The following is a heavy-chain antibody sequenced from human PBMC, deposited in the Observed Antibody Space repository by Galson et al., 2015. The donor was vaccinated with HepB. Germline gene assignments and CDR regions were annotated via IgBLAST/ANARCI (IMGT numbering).Heavy chain of an antibody. D-gene: IGHD3-3*01. Sequence: SVKVSCKASGYTFTNYAMNWVRQAPGQGLEWMGWINTNTGNPTYAQGFTGRFVFSLDTSVSTAYLQISSLKAEDTAVYYCARDRTLYYDFWNGKSFDIWGQGTMGTGSS. CDR2: INTNTGNP. V-gene: IGHV7-4-1*02. CDR3: ARDRTLYYDFWNGKSFDI. CDR1: GYTFTNYA. J-gene: IGHJ3*02.